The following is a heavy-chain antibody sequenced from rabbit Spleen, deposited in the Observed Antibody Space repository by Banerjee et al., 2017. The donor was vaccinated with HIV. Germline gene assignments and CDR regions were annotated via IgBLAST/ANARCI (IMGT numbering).Heavy chain of an antibody. V-gene: IGHV1S40*01. CDR3: VKSDDRNWGL. J-gene: IGHJ4*01. D-gene: IGHD2-1*01. Sequence: QSLEESGGDLVKPGASLTLTCTASGFSFSSSYYMCWVRQAPGKGLEWIACIYGGSSAGTYYASWAKGRFTISKTSSTTVTLQMTSLTAADTATYFCVKSDDRNWGLWGPGTLVTVS. CDR1: GFSFSSSYY. CDR2: IYGGSSAGT.